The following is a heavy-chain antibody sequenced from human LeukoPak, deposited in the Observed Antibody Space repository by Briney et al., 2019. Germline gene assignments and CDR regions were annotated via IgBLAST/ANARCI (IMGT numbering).Heavy chain of an antibody. Sequence: SETLSLTCTVSGGSISSSSYYWGWIRQPPGKGLEWIASIYYSGSTYYNPSLKSRVTISVDTSKNQLSLKLSSLTAADTAVYYCASPNAMIVAYFDYWGQGTLVTVSS. J-gene: IGHJ4*02. D-gene: IGHD3-22*01. CDR1: GGSISSSSYY. CDR2: IYYSGST. CDR3: ASPNAMIVAYFDY. V-gene: IGHV4-39*01.